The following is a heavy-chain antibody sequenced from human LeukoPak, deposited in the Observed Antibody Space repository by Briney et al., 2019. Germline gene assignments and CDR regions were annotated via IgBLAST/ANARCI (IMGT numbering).Heavy chain of an antibody. D-gene: IGHD6-19*01. J-gene: IGHJ4*02. CDR1: NGSISNYY. CDR3: ARSLLVVAGTEANFDY. V-gene: IGHV4-4*07. Sequence: SETLSLTCTVSNGSISNYYWSWSWIRQPAGKGLEWIGRIYLSGSTNYNPSLKSRVTMSVDTSKNQFSLKLKSVTAADTAVYYCARSLLVVAGTEANFDYWAQGSLVTVSS. CDR2: IYLSGST.